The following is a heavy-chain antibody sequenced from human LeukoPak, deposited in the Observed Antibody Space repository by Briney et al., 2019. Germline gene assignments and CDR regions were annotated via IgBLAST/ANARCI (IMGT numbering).Heavy chain of an antibody. V-gene: IGHV3-23*01. CDR1: GFTFTGYA. J-gene: IGHJ6*02. D-gene: IGHD3-16*01. Sequence: GGSLRLSCAASGFTFTGYAMSWVRQAPGKGLEWVSAISGRADNTYYADSVKGRFTISRDNSKNTLYLQMNSLRAEDTAVYYCARDWDYYYYGMDVWGQGTTVTVSS. CDR3: ARDWDYYYYGMDV. CDR2: ISGRADNT.